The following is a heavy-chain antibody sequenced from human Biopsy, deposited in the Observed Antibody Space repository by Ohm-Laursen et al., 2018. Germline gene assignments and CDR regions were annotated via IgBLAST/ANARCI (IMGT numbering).Heavy chain of an antibody. CDR1: GGSLNFYY. Sequence: SDTLSLTCTVSGGSLNFYYWSWIRQPPGKGLEWIGYMYYSGSTKYSPSLKNRVTVSFDTSRNQFSLRLNSVTAADTAVYYCARATNSTGWPYYYFYGMDVWGQGTTVTVSS. CDR2: MYYSGST. V-gene: IGHV4-59*07. J-gene: IGHJ6*02. D-gene: IGHD2/OR15-2a*01. CDR3: ARATNSTGWPYYYFYGMDV.